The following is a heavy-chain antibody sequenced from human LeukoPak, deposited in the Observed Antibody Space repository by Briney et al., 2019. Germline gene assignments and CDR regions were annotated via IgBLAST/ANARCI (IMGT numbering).Heavy chain of an antibody. CDR1: GGSISSSTFY. CDR2: VYYSGST. D-gene: IGHD4-17*01. CDR3: AGLSYGDYGEYYFDY. J-gene: IGHJ4*02. V-gene: IGHV4-39*07. Sequence: SETLSLTCTVSGGSISSSTFYWCWIRQPPGKGLEWIGSVYYSGSTYYNPSLKSRVTISVDTSKNQFSLKLSSVTAADTAVYYCAGLSYGDYGEYYFDYWAQGTLVTVSS.